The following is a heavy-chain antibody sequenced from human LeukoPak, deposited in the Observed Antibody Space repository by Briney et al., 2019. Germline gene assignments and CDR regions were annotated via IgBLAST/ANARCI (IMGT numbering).Heavy chain of an antibody. J-gene: IGHJ4*02. D-gene: IGHD6-25*01. CDR3: ARDWRSSGWTEIDY. CDR1: GFTFSSYG. V-gene: IGHV3-23*01. CDR2: ISGSGGNT. Sequence: GTLRLSCAASGFTFSSYGMSWVRQAPGKGLEWVSAISGSGGNTYYADSVKGRFTISRDNSKNTLYPQMNSLRAEDTAVYYCARDWRSSGWTEIDYWGRGTLVTVSS.